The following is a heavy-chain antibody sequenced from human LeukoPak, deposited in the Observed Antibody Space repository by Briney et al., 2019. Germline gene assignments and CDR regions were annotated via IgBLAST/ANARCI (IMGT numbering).Heavy chain of an antibody. CDR2: IYYSGST. Sequence: PSETLSLTCTVSGGSISSYYWSWIRQPPGKGLEWIGYIYYSGSTNYNPSLKSRVTISVDTSKNQFSLRLSSVTAADTAVYYCARLGKYSRDVWGQGTTVTVSS. V-gene: IGHV4-59*01. CDR3: ARLGKYSRDV. J-gene: IGHJ6*02. D-gene: IGHD6-6*01. CDR1: GGSISSYY.